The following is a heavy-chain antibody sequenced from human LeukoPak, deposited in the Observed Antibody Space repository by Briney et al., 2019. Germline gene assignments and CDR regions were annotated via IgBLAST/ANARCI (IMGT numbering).Heavy chain of an antibody. CDR2: IRYDGSNK. CDR1: GFTFSSYG. Sequence: PGGSLRLSCAASGFTFSSYGMHWVRQAPGKGLEWVAFIRYDGSNKYYADSVKGRFTISRDNSKSTLYLQMNSLRAEDTAMYYCARAAVGYCSSTGCYTDYWGQGALVTVSS. V-gene: IGHV3-30*02. D-gene: IGHD2-2*02. CDR3: ARAAVGYCSSTGCYTDY. J-gene: IGHJ4*02.